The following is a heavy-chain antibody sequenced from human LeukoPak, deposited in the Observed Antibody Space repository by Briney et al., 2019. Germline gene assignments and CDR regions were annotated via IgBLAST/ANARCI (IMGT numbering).Heavy chain of an antibody. CDR3: ARQSISGSSLSYFDY. Sequence: SETLCLTCTVSGGSISSYYWSWIRQPPGKGLEWIGNIYGSGSTNYNPSLKSRVTISVDTSKNQCSLKLSSVTAADTAVYYCARQSISGSSLSYFDYWGKGTLVNFSS. CDR1: GGSISSYY. CDR2: IYGSGST. J-gene: IGHJ4*02. V-gene: IGHV4-59*01. D-gene: IGHD3-22*01.